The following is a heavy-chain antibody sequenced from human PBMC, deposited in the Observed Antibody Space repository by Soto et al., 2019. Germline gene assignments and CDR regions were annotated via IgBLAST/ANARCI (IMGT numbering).Heavy chain of an antibody. CDR1: GGSISSYY. D-gene: IGHD6-13*01. V-gene: IGHV4-59*01. CDR2: FFYSGST. Sequence: SETLSLTCTVSGGSISSYYWSWIRQPPGKGLEWIGYFFYSGSTNYNPSLKSRVTISVDTSKNQFSLKLNSVTAADTAVYYCARRNGLASDFDPWGQGTLVTVSS. J-gene: IGHJ5*02. CDR3: ARRNGLASDFDP.